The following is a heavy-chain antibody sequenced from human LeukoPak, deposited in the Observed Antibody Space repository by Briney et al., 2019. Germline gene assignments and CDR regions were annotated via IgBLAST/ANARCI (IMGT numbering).Heavy chain of an antibody. CDR1: GGSISSSSYY. V-gene: IGHV4-39*01. CDR3: ARRRGYSYGHVYFDY. CDR2: IYYSGST. D-gene: IGHD5-18*01. Sequence: SETLSLTCTVSGGSISSSSYYWGWLRQPPGKGLEWIGSIYYSGSTYYNPSLTSRVTISVDTSKNQFSLKLSSVTAADTAVYYCARRRGYSYGHVYFDYWGQGTLVTVSS. J-gene: IGHJ4*02.